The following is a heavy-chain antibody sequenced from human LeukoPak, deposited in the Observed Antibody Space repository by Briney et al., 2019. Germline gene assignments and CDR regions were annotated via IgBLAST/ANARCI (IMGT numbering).Heavy chain of an antibody. CDR2: MYSGGST. CDR1: GFTVSSNY. D-gene: IGHD3-9*01. J-gene: IGHJ4*02. Sequence: GGSLRLSCAASGFTVSSNYMSWVRQAPGKGLECVSVMYSGGSTYYAASVKGRFTISRDNSKNTLYLQMTSLRAADTAVYYCARGPSWGYDILTVWDQGTLVTVSS. V-gene: IGHV3-53*01. CDR3: ARGPSWGYDILTV.